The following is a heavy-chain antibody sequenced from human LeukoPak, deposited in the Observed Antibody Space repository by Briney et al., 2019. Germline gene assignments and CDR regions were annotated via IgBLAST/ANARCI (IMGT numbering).Heavy chain of an antibody. CDR2: ISSSGSTK. J-gene: IGHJ4*02. CDR1: GFTFSSYE. V-gene: IGHV3-48*03. Sequence: GGSLRLSCAASGFTFSSYEMNWVRQAPGKGLEWVSHISSSGSTKYYADSMKGRFTISRDNSKNTLYLQMNSLRAEDTAVYYCAKDRTRRPTDYWGQGTLVTVSS. CDR3: AKDRTRRPTDY.